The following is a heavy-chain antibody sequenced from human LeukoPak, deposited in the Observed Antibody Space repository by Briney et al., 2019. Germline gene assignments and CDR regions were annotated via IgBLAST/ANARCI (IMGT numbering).Heavy chain of an antibody. CDR2: IKQDGSEK. Sequence: PGGSLRLSCAASGFTFSSYWMSWVRQAPGKGLEWVANIKQDGSEKYYVDSVKGRFTISRDNAKNSLYLQMNSLRAGDTAVYYCARRVRDYYYYYMDVWGKGTTVTVSS. CDR3: ARRVRDYYYYYMDV. CDR1: GFTFSSYW. D-gene: IGHD4-11*01. V-gene: IGHV3-7*01. J-gene: IGHJ6*03.